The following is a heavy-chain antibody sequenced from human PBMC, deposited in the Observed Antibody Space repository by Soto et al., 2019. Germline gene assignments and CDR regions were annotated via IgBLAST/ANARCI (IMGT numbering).Heavy chain of an antibody. CDR1: GFSLSSKGMR. Sequence: SGPTLVNPAQTLTLTCTFSGFSLSSKGMRVSWIRQPPGKALEWLARIDWDDDKFYSPSLRTRLAISKGTSKNQVVLTMTNVDPMDTATYYCARSPGGFTVATYFFDYWGQGTLVTVSS. J-gene: IGHJ4*02. CDR3: ARSPGGFTVATYFFDY. D-gene: IGHD3-16*01. CDR2: IDWDDDK. V-gene: IGHV2-70*04.